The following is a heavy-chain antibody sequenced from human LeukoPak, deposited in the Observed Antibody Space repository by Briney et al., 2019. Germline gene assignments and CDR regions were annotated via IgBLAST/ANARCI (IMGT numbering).Heavy chain of an antibody. CDR3: ARDRGPRTGFMVREAYDY. Sequence: GGSLRLSCAASGFDFSSNWMHWVRHAPGKGLVWVSRINTDGSITNYADSVKGRFTISRDNAKNTLYLQMSSLRAEDTAVYYCARDRGPRTGFMVREAYDYWGQGTLVTVSS. D-gene: IGHD3-10*01. CDR2: INTDGSIT. J-gene: IGHJ4*02. CDR1: GFDFSSNW. V-gene: IGHV3-74*01.